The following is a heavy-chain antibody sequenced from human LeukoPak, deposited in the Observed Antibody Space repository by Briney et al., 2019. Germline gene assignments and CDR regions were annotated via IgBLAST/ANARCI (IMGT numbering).Heavy chain of an antibody. CDR3: AKDWGAVGYHMDV. V-gene: IGHV3-9*01. Sequence: SLRLSSAPSRLTFDDYTMHSVRQGAGQGLWWVLGISWNSGRIGHADSVKGRFTISRDNAKNSLYLQMNSLRAEDTALYYCAKDWGAVGYHMDVWGKGTTVTVSS. J-gene: IGHJ6*03. CDR2: ISWNSGRI. D-gene: IGHD1-26*01. CDR1: RLTFDDYT.